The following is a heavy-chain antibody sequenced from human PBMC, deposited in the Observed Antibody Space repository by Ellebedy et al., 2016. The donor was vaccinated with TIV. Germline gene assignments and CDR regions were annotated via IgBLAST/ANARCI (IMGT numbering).Heavy chain of an antibody. D-gene: IGHD1/OR15-1a*01. CDR2: IFSNDEN. CDR1: GFSLSNARMG. Sequence: SGPTLVKPTETLTLTCTVSGFSLSNARMGVSWIRQPPGKALEWLAHIFSNDENSYSRSLKNRLTISKDTSKSQVVLTVTNMDPADTATYYCARVRGLGTVEYYFDFWGQGTLVTVSA. CDR3: ARVRGLGTVEYYFDF. V-gene: IGHV2-26*01. J-gene: IGHJ4*02.